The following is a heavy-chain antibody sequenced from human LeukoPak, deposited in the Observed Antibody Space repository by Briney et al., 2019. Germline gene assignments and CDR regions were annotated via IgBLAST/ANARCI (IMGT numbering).Heavy chain of an antibody. V-gene: IGHV4-59*08. D-gene: IGHD3-9*01. J-gene: IGHJ6*02. CDR3: ARHQYYDILIGYSEDYYYYGMDV. Sequence: SETLSLTCTVSGGSISSYYWSWIRQPPGKGLEWIGYIYYSGSTNYNPSLKSRVTISVDTSKNQFSLKLSSVTAADTAVYYCARHQYYDILIGYSEDYYYYGMDVWGQGTTVTVSS. CDR2: IYYSGST. CDR1: GGSISSYY.